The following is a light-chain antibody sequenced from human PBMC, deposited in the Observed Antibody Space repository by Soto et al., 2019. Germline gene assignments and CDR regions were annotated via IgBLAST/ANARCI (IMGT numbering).Light chain of an antibody. CDR2: GTS. Sequence: EIVLTQSPASLSVSPGERATLSCRASQSVTSTLVWYQQIPGQAPRLLSYGTSTRATGSPARFSGSGSGTEFTLTISGLQSEDFAVYYCQQYSNWAPFTFGQGTRLEL. V-gene: IGKV3-15*01. CDR3: QQYSNWAPFT. J-gene: IGKJ5*01. CDR1: QSVTST.